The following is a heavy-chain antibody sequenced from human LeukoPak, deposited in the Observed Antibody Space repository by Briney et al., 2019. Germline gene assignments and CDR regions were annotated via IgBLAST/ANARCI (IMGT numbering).Heavy chain of an antibody. Sequence: GGSLRLSCVASGFTFKTYGFHWVRQPPAKGLEWVAVIWSDGSQKYYAESLKGRFTISRDDSKNTLSLQMNSLSVEDTAVCYCARDGAVGRPIDPWGQGTLVTVSS. CDR1: GFTFKTYG. CDR2: IWSDGSQK. D-gene: IGHD3-10*01. CDR3: ARDGAVGRPIDP. V-gene: IGHV3-33*01. J-gene: IGHJ5*02.